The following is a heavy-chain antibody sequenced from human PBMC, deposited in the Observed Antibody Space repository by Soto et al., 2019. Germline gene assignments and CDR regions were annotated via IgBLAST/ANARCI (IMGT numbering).Heavy chain of an antibody. Sequence: PSETLSLTCTVSGGSISSYYWSWIRQPPGKGLEWIGYIYYSGSTNYNPSLKSRVTISVDTSKNQFSLKLSSVTAADTAVYYCARRYGDCFDYWGQGNLVTVS. CDR1: GGSISSYY. D-gene: IGHD4-17*01. CDR2: IYYSGST. CDR3: ARRYGDCFDY. V-gene: IGHV4-59*08. J-gene: IGHJ4*02.